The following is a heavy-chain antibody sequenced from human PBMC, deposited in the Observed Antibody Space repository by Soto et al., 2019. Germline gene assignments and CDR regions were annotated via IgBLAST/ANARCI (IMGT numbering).Heavy chain of an antibody. V-gene: IGHV4-38-2*01. CDR1: GHSIRSGYF. J-gene: IGHJ6*02. CDR3: ARSMYSTSAQLYYGMDV. Sequence: SETLSLTCAVSGHSIRSGYFWGWIRQPPGKGLEWIGSMYHSGITYYNLSLKSRVTISVDTSKNQLSLKLSSATAADTAVYYCARSMYSTSAQLYYGMDVWGQGTTVTVSS. D-gene: IGHD6-6*01. CDR2: MYHSGIT.